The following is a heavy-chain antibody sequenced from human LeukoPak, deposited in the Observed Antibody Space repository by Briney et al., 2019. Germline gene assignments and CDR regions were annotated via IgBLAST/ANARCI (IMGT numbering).Heavy chain of an antibody. V-gene: IGHV1-18*01. CDR3: ARGLNWNYDLGWVAP. CDR1: GYSFSSCS. Sequence: ASVKVSCKASGYSFSSCSISWVRQAPGQGLEWMGWISGYNGNTNYAQKFQGRVTLTTETSTSTAYTELRSLRSDDTAIYYCARGLNWNYDLGWVAPWGQGTLVAVSS. D-gene: IGHD1-7*01. J-gene: IGHJ5*02. CDR2: ISGYNGNT.